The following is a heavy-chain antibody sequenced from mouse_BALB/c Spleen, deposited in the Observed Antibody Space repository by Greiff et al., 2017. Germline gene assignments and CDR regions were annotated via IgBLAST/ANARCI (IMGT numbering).Heavy chain of an antibody. CDR2: INPSTGYT. Sequence: QVQLQQSGAELAKPGASVKMSCKASGYTFTSYWMHWVKQRPGQGLEWIGYINPSTGYTEYNQKFKDKATLTADKSSSTAYMQLSSLTSEDSAVYYCASLRYYFDYWGQGTTLTVSS. J-gene: IGHJ2*01. CDR3: ASLRYYFDY. V-gene: IGHV1-7*01. D-gene: IGHD1-1*01. CDR1: GYTFTSYW.